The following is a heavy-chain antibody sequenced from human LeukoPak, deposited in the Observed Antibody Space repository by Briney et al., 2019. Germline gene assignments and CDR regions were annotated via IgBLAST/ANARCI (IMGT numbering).Heavy chain of an antibody. D-gene: IGHD5-12*01. CDR2: NIPIFGTA. CDR1: GGTFSSYA. V-gene: IGHV1-69*13. CDR3: ARQISGYDYVFDY. Sequence: SVKVSCKASGGTFSSYAISWVRQAPGQGLEWMGGNIPIFGTANYAQKFQGRVTITADESTSTAYMELSSLRSEDTAVYYCARQISGYDYVFDYWGQGTLVTVSS. J-gene: IGHJ4*02.